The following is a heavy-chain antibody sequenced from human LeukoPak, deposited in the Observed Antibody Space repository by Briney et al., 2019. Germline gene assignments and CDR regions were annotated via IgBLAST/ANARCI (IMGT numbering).Heavy chain of an antibody. J-gene: IGHJ6*03. CDR2: IYYSGST. Sequence: SETLSLTCTVSGGSISSYYWSWIRQPPGKGLGCIGYIYYSGSTNYNPSLKSRVTISVDTSKNQFSLKLSSVTSADTAVYYCARVYYYDSSGYWDYYYYMDVWGKGTTVTVSS. CDR3: ARVYYYDSSGYWDYYYYMDV. D-gene: IGHD3-22*01. V-gene: IGHV4-59*01. CDR1: GGSISSYY.